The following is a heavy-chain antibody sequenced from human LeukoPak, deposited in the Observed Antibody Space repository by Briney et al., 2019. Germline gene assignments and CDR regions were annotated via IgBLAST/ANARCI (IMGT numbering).Heavy chain of an antibody. V-gene: IGHV3-20*04. Sequence: GGSLRLSCAASGFTLYDYGMSWVRHAPGKGLEWVSGINWNGGSTVYADSVKGRFTISRDNAKNSLYLQMNSLRAEDTAVYYCAKDLISGSYYGFDYWGQGTLGTVSS. D-gene: IGHD1-26*01. CDR3: AKDLISGSYYGFDY. CDR2: INWNGGST. CDR1: GFTLYDYG. J-gene: IGHJ4*02.